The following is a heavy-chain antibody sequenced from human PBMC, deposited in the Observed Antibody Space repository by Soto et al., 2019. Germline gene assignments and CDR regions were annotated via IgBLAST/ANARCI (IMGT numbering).Heavy chain of an antibody. Sequence: PGESLKISGKGSGYSFTSYWIRWVRQMPGKGLEWMGRIDPSDSYTNYSPSFQGHVTISADKSISTAYLQWSSLKASDTAMYYCARLPEASRPWDWIDLWGQGTLLTVSS. J-gene: IGHJ5*01. CDR3: ARLPEASRPWDWIDL. CDR1: GYSFTSYW. V-gene: IGHV5-10-1*01. CDR2: IDPSDSYT.